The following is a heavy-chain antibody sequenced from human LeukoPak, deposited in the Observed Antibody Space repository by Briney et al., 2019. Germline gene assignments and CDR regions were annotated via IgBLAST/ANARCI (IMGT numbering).Heavy chain of an antibody. CDR1: GYTFTSYD. J-gene: IGHJ4*02. CDR2: MNPNSGNT. Sequence: GASVKVSCKASGYTFTSYDINWVRQATGQGLEWMGWMNPNSGNTGYAQKFQGRVTMTRNTSISTAYMELSSLRSGDTAVYYCARRYDSSGYLDYWGQGTLVTVSS. D-gene: IGHD3-22*01. V-gene: IGHV1-8*01. CDR3: ARRYDSSGYLDY.